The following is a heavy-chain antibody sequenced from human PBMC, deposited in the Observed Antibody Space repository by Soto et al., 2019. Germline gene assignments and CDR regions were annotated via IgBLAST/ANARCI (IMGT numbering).Heavy chain of an antibody. V-gene: IGHV3-23*01. CDR1: GFTFSSSA. J-gene: IGHJ3*02. D-gene: IGHD3-22*01. CDR2: ISGSGGST. CDR3: AKDRSATMIVVVTLGAFDI. Sequence: XESLGLSCAASGFTFSSSAMSWVRQAPGKGLEWVSAISGSGGSTYYADFVKGRFTISRDNSKNTLYLQMNSLRAEDTAVYYCAKDRSATMIVVVTLGAFDIWGQGTMVTVSS.